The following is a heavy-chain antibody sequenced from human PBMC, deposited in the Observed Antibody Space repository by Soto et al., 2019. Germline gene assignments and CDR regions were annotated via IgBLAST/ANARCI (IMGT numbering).Heavy chain of an antibody. CDR3: ARASGKGYYYGLDV. J-gene: IGHJ6*02. CDR1: GYSFTVYY. Sequence: QVQLLQSGAEVRKPGASVKVSCKASGYSFTVYYLHWVRQGPGQGLEWMGSFHPNSGGANYAEKFQGRVTMTRDSTVSTGYMELSSLRIDDTAVYYCARASGKGYYYGLDVWGQGTTVTVSS. D-gene: IGHD1-1*01. CDR2: FHPNSGGA. V-gene: IGHV1-2*02.